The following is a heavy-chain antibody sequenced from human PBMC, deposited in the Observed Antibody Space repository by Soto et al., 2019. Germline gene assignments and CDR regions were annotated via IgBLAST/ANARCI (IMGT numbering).Heavy chain of an antibody. CDR2: INAGNGNT. Sequence: ASVKVSCKASGYTFTSYAMHWVRQAPGQRLEWMGWINAGNGNTKYSQKFQGRVTITRDTSASTAYMELSSLRSEDTAVYYCARDVKEYYDFWSGYEYYYYGMDVWGQGTTVTVSS. V-gene: IGHV1-3*01. J-gene: IGHJ6*02. CDR1: GYTFTSYA. CDR3: ARDVKEYYDFWSGYEYYYYGMDV. D-gene: IGHD3-3*01.